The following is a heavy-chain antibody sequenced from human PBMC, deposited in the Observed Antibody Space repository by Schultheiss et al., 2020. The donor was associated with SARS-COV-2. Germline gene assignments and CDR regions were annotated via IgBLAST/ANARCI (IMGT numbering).Heavy chain of an antibody. CDR2: ISGSGGST. CDR1: GFTFSSYA. CDR3: AKVGGTYYYDSSGYYYPFDY. D-gene: IGHD3-22*01. J-gene: IGHJ4*02. V-gene: IGHV3-23*01. Sequence: GGSLRLSCAASGFTFSSYAMSWVRQAPGKGLEWVSAISGSGGSTYYADSVKGRFTISRDNSKNTLYLQMNSLRAEDTAVYYCAKVGGTYYYDSSGYYYPFDYWGQGTLVTVSS.